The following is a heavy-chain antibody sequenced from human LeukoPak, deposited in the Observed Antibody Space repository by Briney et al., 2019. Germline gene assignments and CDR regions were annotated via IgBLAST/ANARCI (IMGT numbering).Heavy chain of an antibody. D-gene: IGHD6-6*01. CDR1: GYSISSTYY. CDR2: VFHSGNT. CDR3: ARDRSVGVLPAPPFDF. J-gene: IGHJ4*02. Sequence: SETLSLTCTVSGYSISSTYYWGWIRQPPGKGLEWVGSVFHSGNTYYNPSLKSRLTISADTSKNQFSLTLTSVTAADTAVYFCARDRSVGVLPAPPFDFWGQGTLVTVSS. V-gene: IGHV4-38-2*02.